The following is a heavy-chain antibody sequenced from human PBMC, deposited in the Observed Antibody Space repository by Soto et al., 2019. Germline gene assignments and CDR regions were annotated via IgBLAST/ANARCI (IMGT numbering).Heavy chain of an antibody. V-gene: IGHV3-23*01. J-gene: IGHJ4*02. CDR2: ISGSGGST. CDR3: AKDPDTYYDSSGFDY. Sequence: PGGSLRLSCAASGFTFSSYAMSWVRQAPGKGLEWVSAISGSGGSTYYADSVKGRFTISRDNSKNTLYLQMKSLRAEDTAVYYCAKDPDTYYDSSGFDYWGQGTLVTVSS. CDR1: GFTFSSYA. D-gene: IGHD3-22*01.